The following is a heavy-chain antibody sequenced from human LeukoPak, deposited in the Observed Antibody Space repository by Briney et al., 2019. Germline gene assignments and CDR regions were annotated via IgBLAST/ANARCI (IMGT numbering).Heavy chain of an antibody. V-gene: IGHV3-13*01. CDR1: GFTFSSYD. J-gene: IGHJ4*02. CDR2: IGPAGDT. D-gene: IGHD6-19*01. Sequence: PRGSLRLSCAASGFTFSSYDMHWVRQATGKGLEWVSAIGPAGDTYYPGSVKGRFTISRENAKDSLYLQMSSLRAGDTAVYYCARGAYRSGDHFDYWGQGTLVTVSS. CDR3: ARGAYRSGDHFDY.